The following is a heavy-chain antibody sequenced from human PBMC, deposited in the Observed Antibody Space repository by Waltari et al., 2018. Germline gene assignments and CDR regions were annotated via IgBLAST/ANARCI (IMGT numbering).Heavy chain of an antibody. CDR2: ISGSGGST. D-gene: IGHD3-22*01. CDR3: AKDPEHYYDSSGYYHARYVDY. Sequence: EVQLVESGGGLVQPGGSLRLSCAASGFTFSSYAMLWVRQAPGKGLARGSAISGSGGSTYYADSGKGRFTISRDKSKNTLYLQMNSRRAEDTAVYYCAKDPEHYYDSSGYYHARYVDYWGQGTLVTVSS. V-gene: IGHV3-23*04. CDR1: GFTFSSYA. J-gene: IGHJ4*02.